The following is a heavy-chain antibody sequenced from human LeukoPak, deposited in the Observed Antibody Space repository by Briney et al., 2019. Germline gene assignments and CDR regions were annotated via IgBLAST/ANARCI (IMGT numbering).Heavy chain of an antibody. CDR2: IKQDGSEK. J-gene: IGHJ4*02. CDR1: GFTFSSYW. D-gene: IGHD2-15*01. V-gene: IGHV3-7*01. CDR3: ARFTGWYSRYYCDY. Sequence: GGSLRVSCAASGFTFSSYWMSWVGPAPGKGLEWVANIKQDGSEKYYVDSVKGRFTISRDNAKNSLYLQMNSLRAEDTAVYYCARFTGWYSRYYCDYGGQGTLVTVSS.